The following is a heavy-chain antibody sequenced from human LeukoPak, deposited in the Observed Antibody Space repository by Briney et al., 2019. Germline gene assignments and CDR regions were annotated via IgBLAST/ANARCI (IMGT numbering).Heavy chain of an antibody. V-gene: IGHV7-4-1*02. CDR3: ASTTLYSSSWYYYGMDV. CDR2: INTNTGNP. J-gene: IGHJ6*01. D-gene: IGHD6-13*01. CDR1: GYTFTIYA. Sequence: GASVKVSCKASGYTFTIYAMNWVRQAPGQGLEWMGWINTNTGNPTYAQGFTGRFVFSLDTSVSTAYLQISSLKAEDTAVYYCASTTLYSSSWYYYGMDVWGQGTTVTVSS.